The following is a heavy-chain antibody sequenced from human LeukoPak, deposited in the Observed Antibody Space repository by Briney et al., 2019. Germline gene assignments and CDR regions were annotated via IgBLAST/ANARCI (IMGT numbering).Heavy chain of an antibody. J-gene: IGHJ6*02. CDR3: ASSYSSRPFYGMDV. CDR2: IYYSGST. CDR1: GGSISSYY. Sequence: SETLSLTCTVSGGSISSYYWSWIRQPPGKGLEWIGYIYYSGSTNYNPSLKSRVTISVDTSKNQFSLKLSSVTAADTAVYYCASSYSSRPFYGMDVWGQGTTVTVSS. V-gene: IGHV4-59*08. D-gene: IGHD6-13*01.